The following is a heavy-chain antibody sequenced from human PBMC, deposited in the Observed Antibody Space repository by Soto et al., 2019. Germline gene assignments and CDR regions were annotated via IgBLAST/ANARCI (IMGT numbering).Heavy chain of an antibody. V-gene: IGHV4-59*07. CDR2: IYYSGST. CDR3: ARGGLRWFGGPWGIDV. Sequence: SYTLSLTCTVSGGSISSYYWSWIRQPPGKGLEWIGYIYYSGSTNYNPSLKSRVTISINTSKNQFSLKLSSVTAADTAVYYCARGGLRWFGGPWGIDVWGRGSTVTVSS. J-gene: IGHJ6*01. D-gene: IGHD3-10*01. CDR1: GGSISSYY.